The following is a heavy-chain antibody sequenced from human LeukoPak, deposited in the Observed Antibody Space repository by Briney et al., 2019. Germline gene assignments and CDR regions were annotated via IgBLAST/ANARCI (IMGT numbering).Heavy chain of an antibody. CDR1: GGSISSYY. V-gene: IGHV4-59*01. J-gene: IGHJ4*02. CDR2: IYYSGST. CDR3: ARESPRFRNYFDY. Sequence: PSETLSLTCTVSGGSISSYYWSWIRQPPGKGLEWIGYIYYSGSTNYNPSLKSRVTISVDTSKNQLSLKLSSVTAADTAVYYCARESPRFRNYFDYWGQGTLVTVSS.